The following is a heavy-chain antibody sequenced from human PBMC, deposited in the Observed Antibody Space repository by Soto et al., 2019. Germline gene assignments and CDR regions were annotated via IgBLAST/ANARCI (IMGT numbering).Heavy chain of an antibody. Sequence: SETLSLTCTVSGGSISSSSYYWGWIRQPPGKGLEWIGSIYYSGSTYYNPSLKSRVTISVDTSKNQFSLKLSSVTAADTAVYYCARHDSPDSGGWYIYYYYGMDVWGQGTTVTVSS. CDR1: GGSISSSSYY. J-gene: IGHJ6*02. CDR2: IYYSGST. V-gene: IGHV4-39*01. CDR3: ARHDSPDSGGWYIYYYYGMDV. D-gene: IGHD6-19*01.